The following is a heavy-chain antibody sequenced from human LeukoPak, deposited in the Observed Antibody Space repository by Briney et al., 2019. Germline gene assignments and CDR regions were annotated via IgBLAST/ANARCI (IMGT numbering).Heavy chain of an antibody. J-gene: IGHJ6*02. D-gene: IGHD6-13*01. CDR3: ARYRSSWSDYYYYGMDV. Sequence: HPGGSLRLSCAASGFTFSSYWVHWVRQAPGKGLVWVSRINSDGSSTSYADSVKGRFTISRDNAKNTLYLQMNSLRAEDTAVYYCARYRSSWSDYYYYGMDVWGQGTTVTVSS. V-gene: IGHV3-74*01. CDR2: INSDGSST. CDR1: GFTFSSYW.